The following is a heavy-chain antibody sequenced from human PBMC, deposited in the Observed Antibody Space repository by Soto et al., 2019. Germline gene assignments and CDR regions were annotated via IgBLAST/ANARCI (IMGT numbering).Heavy chain of an antibody. J-gene: IGHJ6*02. CDR2: ILNDGSNR. V-gene: IGHV3-33*01. CDR3: ARDDEYSGNGMDV. CDR1: GFTFSNYG. Sequence: QVQLVESGGGVVQPGRSLRLSCAASGFTFSNYGMHWVPQAPGKGLEWVAVILNDGSNRYHADSVKDRFTISRDNSKNMLYLQMNSLRAEDTAVYYCARDDEYSGNGMDVWGQGTTVTVS. D-gene: IGHD3-10*01.